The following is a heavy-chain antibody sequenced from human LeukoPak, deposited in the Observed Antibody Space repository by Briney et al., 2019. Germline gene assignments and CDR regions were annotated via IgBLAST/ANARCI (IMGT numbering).Heavy chain of an antibody. D-gene: IGHD6-19*01. CDR2: IWYDGSNK. CDR3: ASAVSSGWSYFDY. Sequence: PGGSLRLSCAASGFTFSSDDVKSSFSSYAMNWVRQAPGKGLEWVAVIWYDGSNKYYADSVKGRFTISRDNSKNTLYLQMNSLRAEDTAVYYCASAVSSGWSYFDYWGQGTLVTVSS. J-gene: IGHJ4*02. CDR1: GFTFSSDDVKSSFSSYA. V-gene: IGHV3-33*08.